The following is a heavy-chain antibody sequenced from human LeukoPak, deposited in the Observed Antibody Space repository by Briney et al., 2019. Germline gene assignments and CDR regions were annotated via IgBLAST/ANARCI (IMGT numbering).Heavy chain of an antibody. V-gene: IGHV3-23*01. CDR2: ISGSGGST. CDR3: ARTAWNYFGSGNYYAPDY. Sequence: GGSLRLSCAASGFTFSSYAMSWVRQAPGKGLEWASAISGSGGSTYYADSVKGRFTISRDNSKNTLYLQMNSLRVDDTAIYYCARTAWNYFGSGNYYAPDYWGQGTLVTVSS. CDR1: GFTFSSYA. J-gene: IGHJ4*02. D-gene: IGHD3-10*01.